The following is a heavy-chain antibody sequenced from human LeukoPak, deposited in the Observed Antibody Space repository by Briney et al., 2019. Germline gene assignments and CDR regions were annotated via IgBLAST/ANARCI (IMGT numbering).Heavy chain of an antibody. CDR1: GGSFSGYY. CDR2: INHSGST. V-gene: IGHV4-34*01. CDR3: ARYYYYYMDV. Sequence: SETLSLTCAVYGGSFSGYYWSWIRQPPGKGLEWIGEINHSGSTNYNPSLKSRVTISVDTSKNQFSLKLSSVTAADTAVYYCARYYYYYMDVWGKGATVTVSS. J-gene: IGHJ6*03.